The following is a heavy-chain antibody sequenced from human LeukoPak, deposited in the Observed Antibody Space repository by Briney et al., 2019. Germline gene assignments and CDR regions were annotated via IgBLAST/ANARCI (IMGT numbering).Heavy chain of an antibody. CDR1: GGSISRSVYY. CDR2: INYSGST. CDR3: ARPNSGWYFDY. V-gene: IGHV4-39*02. Sequence: SETPSLTCTVSGGSISRSVYYWGWIRQPPGKGLEWIGSINYSGSTYYNPSLKSRVTISVDTSKNHFSLELSSVTAADTAVYYCARPNSGWYFDYWGQGTLVTVSS. J-gene: IGHJ4*02. D-gene: IGHD6-19*01.